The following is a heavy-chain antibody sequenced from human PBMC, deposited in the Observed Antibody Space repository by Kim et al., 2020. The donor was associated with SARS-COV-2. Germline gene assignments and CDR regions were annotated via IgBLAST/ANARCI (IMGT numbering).Heavy chain of an antibody. CDR2: T. CDR3: ARDDSGWGLDY. Sequence: THYPGPVKGRFIISSDNGTNSLYLQMSGLTAGDTAVYYCARDDSGWGLDYWGRGTLVTVSS. D-gene: IGHD6-19*01. V-gene: IGHV3-13*01. J-gene: IGHJ4*02.